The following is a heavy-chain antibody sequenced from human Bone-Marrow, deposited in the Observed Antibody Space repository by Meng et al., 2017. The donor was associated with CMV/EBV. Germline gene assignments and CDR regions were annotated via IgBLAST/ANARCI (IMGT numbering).Heavy chain of an antibody. CDR2: ISSSSSYI. J-gene: IGHJ6*02. D-gene: IGHD6-13*01. V-gene: IGHV3-21*01. Sequence: GESLKISCGASGFTFSSYSMNWVRQAPGKGLEWVSSISSSSSYIYYADSVKGRFTISRDNAKNSLYLQMNSLRAEDTAVYYCARDAGDHYYYYYGMDVWAQGPTVTVPS. CDR1: GFTFSSYS. CDR3: ARDAGDHYYYYYGMDV.